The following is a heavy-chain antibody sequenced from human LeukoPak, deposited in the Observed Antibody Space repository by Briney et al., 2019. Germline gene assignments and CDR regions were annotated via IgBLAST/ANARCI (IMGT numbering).Heavy chain of an antibody. CDR3: ARGDQITMVRGVTPFDY. V-gene: IGHV3-7*01. CDR1: GFTFSGYW. D-gene: IGHD3-10*01. J-gene: IGHJ4*02. CDR2: IKQDGSEK. Sequence: GGSLRLSCAASGFTFSGYWMSWVRQAPGKGLEWVANIKQDGSEKYYVDSVKGRFTISRDNAKNSLYLQMNSLRAEDTAVYYCARGDQITMVRGVTPFDYWGQGTLVTVSS.